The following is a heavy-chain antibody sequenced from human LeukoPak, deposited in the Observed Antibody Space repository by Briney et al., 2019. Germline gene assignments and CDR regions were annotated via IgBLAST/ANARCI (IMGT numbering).Heavy chain of an antibody. Sequence: ASVKVSCKASGGTFSSYAISWVRQAPGQGLEWMGWISAYNGNTNYAQKLQGRVTMTTDTSTSTAYMELRSLRSDDTAVYYCARDPDFWSGYYDHRAFDIWGQGTMVTVSS. J-gene: IGHJ3*02. CDR1: GGTFSSYA. D-gene: IGHD3-3*01. CDR2: ISAYNGNT. CDR3: ARDPDFWSGYYDHRAFDI. V-gene: IGHV1-18*01.